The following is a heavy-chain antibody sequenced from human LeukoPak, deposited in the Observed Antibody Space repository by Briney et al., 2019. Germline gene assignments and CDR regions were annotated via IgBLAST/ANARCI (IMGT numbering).Heavy chain of an antibody. J-gene: IGHJ4*02. CDR1: GFTFSSYS. V-gene: IGHV3-48*01. D-gene: IGHD3-22*01. Sequence: GGSLRLSCAASGFTFSSYSMNWVRQAPGKGLEWVSYISSSSSTIYYADSVKGRFTIYRDNAKNSLYLQMNSLRAEDTAVYYCAREGNYYDSSGYSSFGYWGQGTLVTVSS. CDR3: AREGNYYDSSGYSSFGY. CDR2: ISSSSSTI.